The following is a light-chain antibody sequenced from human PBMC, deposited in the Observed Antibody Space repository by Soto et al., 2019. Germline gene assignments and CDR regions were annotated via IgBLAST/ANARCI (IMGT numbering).Light chain of an antibody. CDR3: QRYDNWPPWT. J-gene: IGKJ1*01. CDR2: DAS. Sequence: EIVMTQSPATLSVSPGEGATLSCRASQSVGRYLSWYQQKPGQAPRLLIYDASTRATGIPVRFSGSGSGTEFTLTISNVQSEDFAVYYCQRYDNWPPWTFGQGTKVE. V-gene: IGKV3-15*01. CDR1: QSVGRY.